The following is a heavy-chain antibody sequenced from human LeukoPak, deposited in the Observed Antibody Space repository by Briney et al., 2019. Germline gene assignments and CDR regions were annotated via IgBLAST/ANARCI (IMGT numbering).Heavy chain of an antibody. J-gene: IGHJ5*02. CDR2: MNPNSGNT. D-gene: IGHD3-10*01. CDR3: ARERTIYRNLLIRGVSNDVGFDP. Sequence: GASVKVSCKASGYTFTSYDINWVRQATGQGLEWMGWMNPNSGNTGYAQKFQGRVTMTRNTSISTAYMELSSLRSEDTAVYYCARERTIYRNLLIRGVSNDVGFDPWGQGTLVTVSS. V-gene: IGHV1-8*01. CDR1: GYTFTSYD.